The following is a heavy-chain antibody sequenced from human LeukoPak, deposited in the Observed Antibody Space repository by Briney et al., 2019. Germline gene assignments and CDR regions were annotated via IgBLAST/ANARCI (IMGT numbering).Heavy chain of an antibody. CDR2: ISNDGSNK. V-gene: IGHV3-30-3*01. D-gene: IGHD4-17*01. Sequence: GGSLRLSCAASGFTFSSYTMDWVRQAPGKGQEWVAVISNDGSNKYYADSVKGRFTISRDNSKNTLYLQMNSLRLEDTAVYYCARDTDGDYEVYWGQGTLVTVSS. CDR1: GFTFSSYT. J-gene: IGHJ4*02. CDR3: ARDTDGDYEVY.